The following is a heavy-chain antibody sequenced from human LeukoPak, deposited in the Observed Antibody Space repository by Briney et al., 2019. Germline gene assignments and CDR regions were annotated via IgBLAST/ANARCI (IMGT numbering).Heavy chain of an antibody. J-gene: IGHJ4*02. CDR2: ISYDGSNK. Sequence: PGRSLRLSCAASGFTFSSYGMHWVRQAPGKGLEWVAVISYDGSNKFYADSVKGRFTISRDNSKNTLYLQMNSLRAEDTAVYYCAKSFSGAYYFEYWGQGTLVTVSS. CDR3: AKSFSGAYYFEY. CDR1: GFTFSSYG. V-gene: IGHV3-30*18. D-gene: IGHD1-26*01.